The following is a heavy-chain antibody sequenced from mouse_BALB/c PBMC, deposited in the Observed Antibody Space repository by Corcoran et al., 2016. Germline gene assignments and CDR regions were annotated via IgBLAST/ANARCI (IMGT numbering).Heavy chain of an antibody. Sequence: QIQLVQSGPELKKPGETVKISCKASGYTFTNYGMNWVKQAPGKGLKWMGWINPYTGEPTYADDFKGRFAFSLETSASTAYLQINNLKNEDMATYFCARGDGYLMDYWGQGTSVTVSS. D-gene: IGHD2-3*01. CDR2: INPYTGEP. CDR1: GYTFTNYG. CDR3: ARGDGYLMDY. J-gene: IGHJ4*01. V-gene: IGHV9-1*02.